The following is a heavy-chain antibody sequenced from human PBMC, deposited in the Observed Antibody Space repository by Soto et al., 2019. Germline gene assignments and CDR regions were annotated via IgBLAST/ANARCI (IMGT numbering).Heavy chain of an antibody. D-gene: IGHD1-26*01. CDR3: ARARYGGYYDY. J-gene: IGHJ4*02. CDR1: GFKFDDYG. Sequence: GGSVRLSCAASGFKFDDYGMSWVRLDPGKGLEYVSAIGTAGDTYYPGSVKGRFTISRENAKNSLYLQMNSLRAGDTAVYYCARARYGGYYDYWGQGTLVTVSS. CDR2: IGTAGDT. V-gene: IGHV3-13*01.